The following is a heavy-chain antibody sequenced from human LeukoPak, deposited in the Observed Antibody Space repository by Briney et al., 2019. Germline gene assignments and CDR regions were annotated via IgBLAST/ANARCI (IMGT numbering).Heavy chain of an antibody. J-gene: IGHJ4*02. Sequence: GGSLRLSCAASGFTFSDYYMSWIRQAPGKGLEWVSAISGRADSAYYPDSVKGRFTISRDNSKNTLYLQMNSLRAEDTAVYYCAKDPATYCGSGTCYLDYWGQGTLVTVSS. CDR3: AKDPATYCGSGTCYLDY. V-gene: IGHV3-23*01. CDR2: ISGRADSA. CDR1: GFTFSDYY. D-gene: IGHD2-15*01.